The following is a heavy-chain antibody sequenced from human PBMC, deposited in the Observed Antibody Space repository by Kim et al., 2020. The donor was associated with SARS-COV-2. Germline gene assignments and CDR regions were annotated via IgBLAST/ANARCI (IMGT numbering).Heavy chain of an antibody. Sequence: SGPTLVNPTQTLTLTCTFSGFSLSTSGMCVSWIRQPPGKALEWLALIDWDDDKYYSTSLKTRLTISKDTSKNQVVLTMTNMDPVDTATYYCARIRVGRAVAGTFYGMDVWGQGTTVTVSS. CDR1: GFSLSTSGMC. J-gene: IGHJ6*02. V-gene: IGHV2-70*01. CDR3: ARIRVGRAVAGTFYGMDV. CDR2: IDWDDDK. D-gene: IGHD6-19*01.